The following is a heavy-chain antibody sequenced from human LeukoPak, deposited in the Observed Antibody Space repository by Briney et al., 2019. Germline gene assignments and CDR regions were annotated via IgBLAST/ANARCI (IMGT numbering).Heavy chain of an antibody. J-gene: IGHJ5*02. CDR3: ARGSSSWYVDWFDP. D-gene: IGHD6-13*01. CDR2: INTNTGNP. CDR1: GYTFTSYV. Sequence: ASVKVSCKASGYTFTSYVMNWVRQAPGQGLELMGWINTNTGNPTYAQGFTGRFVFSLDTSVSTAYLQISSLKAEDTAVYFCARGSSSWYVDWFDPWGQGTLVTVSS. V-gene: IGHV7-4-1*02.